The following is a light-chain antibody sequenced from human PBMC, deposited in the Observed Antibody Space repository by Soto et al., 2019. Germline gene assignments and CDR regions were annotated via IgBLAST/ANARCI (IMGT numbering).Light chain of an antibody. CDR3: QQYGSSPPTWT. V-gene: IGKV3-20*01. CDR2: GAS. Sequence: EIVLTQSPATLSLSPGERATLSCRASQSVSSSYLAWYQQKPGQAPGLLIYGASSRATGIPDRFSGSGSGTDFTLTISRLEPEDFAVYYCQQYGSSPPTWTFGQGTIVDIK. J-gene: IGKJ1*01. CDR1: QSVSSSY.